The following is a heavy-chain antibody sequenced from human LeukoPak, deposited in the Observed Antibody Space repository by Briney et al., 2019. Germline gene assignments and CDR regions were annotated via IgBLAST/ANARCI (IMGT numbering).Heavy chain of an antibody. J-gene: IGHJ4*02. CDR3: AREGAYSSSPLDY. CDR2: IIPIFGTA. Sequence: SVNVSCKASGGTFSSYAISWVRQAPGQGLEWMGGIIPIFGTANYAQKFQGRVTITADESTSTAHMELSSLRSEDTAVYYCAREGAYSSSPLDYWGQGTLVTVSS. V-gene: IGHV1-69*01. CDR1: GGTFSSYA. D-gene: IGHD6-13*01.